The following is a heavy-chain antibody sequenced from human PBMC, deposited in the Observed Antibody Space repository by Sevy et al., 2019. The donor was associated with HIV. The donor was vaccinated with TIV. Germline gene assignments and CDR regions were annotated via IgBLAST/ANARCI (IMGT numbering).Heavy chain of an antibody. Sequence: ASVKVSCKASGGTFSSYAISWVRQAPGQGLEWMGGMIPIFGTANYAQKFQGRVTITADESTSTAYMELSSLRSEDTAVYYCASSEKGVPSVLVVYAIRWGMDVWGQGTTVTVSS. CDR3: ASSEKGVPSVLVVYAIRWGMDV. CDR1: GGTFSSYA. CDR2: MIPIFGTA. J-gene: IGHJ6*02. D-gene: IGHD2-8*02. V-gene: IGHV1-69*13.